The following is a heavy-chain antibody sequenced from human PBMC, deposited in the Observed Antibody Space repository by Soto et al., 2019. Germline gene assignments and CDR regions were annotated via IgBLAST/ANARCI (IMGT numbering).Heavy chain of an antibody. J-gene: IGHJ4*02. CDR3: ARLATGYSSSWYYFDY. Sequence: PSETLSLTCTVSGGSISSSSYYWGWIRQPPGKGLEWIGSIYYSGSTYYNPSLKSRVTISVDTSKNQFSLKLSSVTAADTAVYYCARLATGYSSSWYYFDYWGQGTLVTVS. CDR2: IYYSGST. V-gene: IGHV4-39*01. CDR1: GGSISSSSYY. D-gene: IGHD6-13*01.